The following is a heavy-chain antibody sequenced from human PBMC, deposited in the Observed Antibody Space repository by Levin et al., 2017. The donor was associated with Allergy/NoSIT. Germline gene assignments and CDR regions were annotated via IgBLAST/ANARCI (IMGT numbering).Heavy chain of an antibody. D-gene: IGHD6-19*01. Sequence: SGGSLRLSCAASGFTFSSYAMHWVRQAPGKGLEWVAVISYDGSNKYYADSVKGRFTISRDNSKNTLYLQMNSLRAEDTAVYYCARDLLGSPVRDYYYGMDVWGQGTTVTVSS. V-gene: IGHV3-30-3*01. CDR1: GFTFSSYA. CDR3: ARDLLGSPVRDYYYGMDV. CDR2: ISYDGSNK. J-gene: IGHJ6*02.